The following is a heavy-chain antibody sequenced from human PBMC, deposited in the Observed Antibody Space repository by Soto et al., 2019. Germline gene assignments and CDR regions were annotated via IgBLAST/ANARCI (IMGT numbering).Heavy chain of an antibody. CDR3: AKRRGYSNGEFDY. CDR1: GYTFTSYA. V-gene: IGHV1-3*01. D-gene: IGHD5-18*01. J-gene: IGHJ4*02. Sequence: GASVKVSCKASGYTFTSYAMHWVRQAPGQGLEWMGWINAGNGNTKYSQKFQGRVTMTTDTSTSTAYMELRSLRSDDTAVYYCAKRRGYSNGEFDYWGQGTLVTVSS. CDR2: INAGNGNT.